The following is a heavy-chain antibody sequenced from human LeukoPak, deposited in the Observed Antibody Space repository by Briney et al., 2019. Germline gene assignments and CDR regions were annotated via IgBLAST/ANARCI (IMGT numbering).Heavy chain of an antibody. J-gene: IGHJ4*02. Sequence: ASVKVSCKASGYTFTFFYIHGVRQAPGQGLEWMGIINPSDGSTSYAQKFQGRVTMTRDMSTSTVYMELSSLRSEDTAVYYCARGIVGATVPDYWGQGTLVTVSS. D-gene: IGHD1-26*01. V-gene: IGHV1-46*01. CDR2: INPSDGST. CDR1: GYTFTFFY. CDR3: ARGIVGATVPDY.